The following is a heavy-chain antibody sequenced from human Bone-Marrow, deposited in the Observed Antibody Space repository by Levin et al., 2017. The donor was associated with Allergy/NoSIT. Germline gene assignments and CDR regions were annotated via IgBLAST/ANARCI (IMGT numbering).Heavy chain of an antibody. CDR2: IVVGSGNT. CDR3: AAETTAYYDSSGYYSASYGMDV. J-gene: IGHJ6*02. Sequence: SVKVSCKASGFTFTSSAVQWVRQARGQRLEWIGWIVVGSGNTNYALKFQERVTITRDMSTSTAYMELSSLRSEDTAVYYCAAETTAYYDSSGYYSASYGMDVWGQGTTVTVSS. D-gene: IGHD3-22*01. V-gene: IGHV1-58*01. CDR1: GFTFTSSA.